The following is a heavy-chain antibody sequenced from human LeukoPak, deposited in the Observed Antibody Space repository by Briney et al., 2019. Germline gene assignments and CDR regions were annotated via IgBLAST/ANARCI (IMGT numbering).Heavy chain of an antibody. D-gene: IGHD5-18*01. Sequence: PGGSLRLSCAASGFTFSSYAMSWVRQAPGQGLEWMGGIIPIFGTANYAQKFQGRVTITADESTSTAYMELSSLRSEDTAVYYCARARGGPYVDTAMVNWFDPWGQGTLVTVSS. J-gene: IGHJ5*02. CDR1: GFTFSSYA. V-gene: IGHV1-69*01. CDR3: ARARGGPYVDTAMVNWFDP. CDR2: IIPIFGTA.